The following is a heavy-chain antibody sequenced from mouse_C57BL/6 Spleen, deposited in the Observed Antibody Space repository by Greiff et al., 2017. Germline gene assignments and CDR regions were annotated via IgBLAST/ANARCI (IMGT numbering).Heavy chain of an antibody. CDR2: ISSGSSTN. CDR1: GFTFSDYG. D-gene: IGHD1-1*01. CDR3: ARQWYYGSSPYWYFDV. Sequence: EVKLMESGGGLVKPGGSLKLSCAASGFTFSDYGMHWVRQAPERGLGWVAYISSGSSTNYYADTVKGRFTISRDNAKNTLFLQMTSLRSEDTAMYYCARQWYYGSSPYWYFDVWGTGTTVTVSS. V-gene: IGHV5-17*01. J-gene: IGHJ1*03.